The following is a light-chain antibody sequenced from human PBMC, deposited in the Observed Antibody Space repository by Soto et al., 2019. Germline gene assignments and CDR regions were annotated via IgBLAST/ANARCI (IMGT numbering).Light chain of an antibody. CDR2: KAS. Sequence: DIQMTQSPSTLSASVGDRVTITCRASQNIITWLAWYQQKPGKAPKLLIYKASSLESGVPSRFSGSGSGTEFTLTISSLQPDDFATYYCQQYNSLITFGQGTRLEIK. J-gene: IGKJ5*01. CDR1: QNIITW. V-gene: IGKV1-5*03. CDR3: QQYNSLIT.